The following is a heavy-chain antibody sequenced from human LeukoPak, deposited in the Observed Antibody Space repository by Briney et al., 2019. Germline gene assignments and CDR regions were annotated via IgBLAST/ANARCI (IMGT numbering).Heavy chain of an antibody. V-gene: IGHV3-74*01. CDR3: VSDLCGGDDQ. J-gene: IGHJ5*02. D-gene: IGHD3-3*01. Sequence: GVSLRLSCAASGFTFNSYWMHWVRQAPGKGLVWVSRTDEDGKTIDYADSVKGRFTISRDNAKDTLYLQMSSLRDEDTAVYYCVSDLCGGDDQWGRGTLVTVSS. CDR2: TDEDGKTI. CDR1: GFTFNSYW.